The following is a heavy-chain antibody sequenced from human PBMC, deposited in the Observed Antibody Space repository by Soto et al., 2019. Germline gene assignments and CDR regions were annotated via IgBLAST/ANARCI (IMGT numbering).Heavy chain of an antibody. D-gene: IGHD4-17*01. J-gene: IGHJ6*02. CDR1: GFTFSTYA. Sequence: EVQLVESGGGLVQPGGSLRLSCAASGFTFSTYARHWVRQAPGKGLEYVSTISSNGGSTYSANSVKGRFTISRDNSKNTLYIQMGSLRAEDIAVYYCARAGDYRGYYYGMDVWGQGTTVTVSS. V-gene: IGHV3-64*01. CDR2: ISSNGGST. CDR3: ARAGDYRGYYYGMDV.